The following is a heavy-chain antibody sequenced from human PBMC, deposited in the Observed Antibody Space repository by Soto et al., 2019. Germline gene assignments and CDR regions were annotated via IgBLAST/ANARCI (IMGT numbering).Heavy chain of an antibody. CDR1: GFTFSSYW. D-gene: IGHD7-27*01. CDR2: INSDGSST. J-gene: IGHJ3*02. V-gene: IGHV3-74*01. CDR3: ASSWRLGPYAFDI. Sequence: GGSLRLSCAASGFTFSSYWMHWVRQAPGKGLVWVSRINSDGSSTSYADSVKGRFTISRDNAKNTLYLQMNSLRAEATAVYYCASSWRLGPYAFDIWGQGTMVTVSS.